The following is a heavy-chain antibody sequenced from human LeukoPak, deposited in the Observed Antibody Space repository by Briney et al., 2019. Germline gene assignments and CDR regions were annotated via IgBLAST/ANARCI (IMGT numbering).Heavy chain of an antibody. Sequence: SVKVSCKASGYTFTSYYMHWVRQAPGQGLEWMGGIIPIFGTANYAQKFQGRVTITADESTSTAYMELSSLRSEDTAVYYCARVSDYGDSYYYYMDVWGKGTTVTVSS. V-gene: IGHV1-69*13. CDR2: IIPIFGTA. D-gene: IGHD4-17*01. CDR1: GYTFTSYY. J-gene: IGHJ6*03. CDR3: ARVSDYGDSYYYYMDV.